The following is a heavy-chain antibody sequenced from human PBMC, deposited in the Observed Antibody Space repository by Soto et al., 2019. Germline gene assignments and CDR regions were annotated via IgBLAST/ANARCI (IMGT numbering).Heavy chain of an antibody. Sequence: SLKISCKGSGYSFPSYWISFVRQMPGKGLEWMGRIDPSDSYTNYSPSFQGHVTISADKSISTAYLQWSSLKASDTAMYYCARRRRYYYDSSGYYYYYGMDVWGQGTTVTVSS. V-gene: IGHV5-10-1*01. CDR2: IDPSDSYT. CDR1: GYSFPSYW. D-gene: IGHD3-22*01. CDR3: ARRRRYYYDSSGYYYYYGMDV. J-gene: IGHJ6*02.